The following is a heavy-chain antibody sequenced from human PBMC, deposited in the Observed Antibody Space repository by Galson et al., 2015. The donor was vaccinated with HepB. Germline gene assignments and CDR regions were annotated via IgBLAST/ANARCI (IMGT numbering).Heavy chain of an antibody. CDR2: ISSSSNHI. V-gene: IGHV3-21*01. D-gene: IGHD3-22*01. CDR1: RFTFSSYS. Sequence: SLRLSCAGSRFTFSSYSMNWVRQAPGEGLEWISSISSSSNHIYYADSVKGRFTIPRDNANNSLYLQMNSLRAEDTAVYYCARDLTPSSGFYREGFDIWGQGTRVTVSS. CDR3: ARDLTPSSGFYREGFDI. J-gene: IGHJ3*02.